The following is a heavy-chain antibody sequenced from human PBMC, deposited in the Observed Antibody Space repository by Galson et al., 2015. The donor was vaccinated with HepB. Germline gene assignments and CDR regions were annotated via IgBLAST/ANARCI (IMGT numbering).Heavy chain of an antibody. D-gene: IGHD6-13*01. V-gene: IGHV1-69*13. CDR1: GGTFSSYA. J-gene: IGHJ3*02. CDR2: IIPIFGTA. CDR3: ARDGYSSSWYAFDI. Sequence: VKVSCKASGGTFSSYAISWVRQAPGQGLEWMGGIIPIFGTANYAQKFQGRVTITADESTSTAYMELSSLRSEDTAVYYCARDGYSSSWYAFDIWGQGTMVTVSS.